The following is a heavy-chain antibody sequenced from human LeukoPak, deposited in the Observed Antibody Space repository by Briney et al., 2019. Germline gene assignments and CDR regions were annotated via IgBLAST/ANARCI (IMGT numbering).Heavy chain of an antibody. V-gene: IGHV4-38-2*02. J-gene: IGHJ5*02. CDR1: GSSIRTYTH. D-gene: IGHD6-19*01. CDR3: ARQGYSSGWLQRYNWFDP. Sequence: SETLSLTCTVSGSSIRTYTHWGWIRQPPGKGLEWIASIHHTGNTYYNPSLESRVTISVDTSKNQFSLKLSSVTAADTAVYYCARQGYSSGWLQRYNWFDPWGQGTLVTVSS. CDR2: IHHTGNT.